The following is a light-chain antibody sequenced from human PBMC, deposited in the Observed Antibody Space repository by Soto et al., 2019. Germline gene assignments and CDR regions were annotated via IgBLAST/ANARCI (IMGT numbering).Light chain of an antibody. CDR3: QQFGNSPPYT. Sequence: IVLTQSPGTLSLSPGERATLSCRASQSVVRNYLAWYQQKPGQAPRLLIYGASTRATGTPDRFSGSGSGTDFTLTISRLEPEDFAVYYCQQFGNSPPYTFGQGTKLEI. CDR2: GAS. J-gene: IGKJ2*01. CDR1: QSVVRNY. V-gene: IGKV3-20*01.